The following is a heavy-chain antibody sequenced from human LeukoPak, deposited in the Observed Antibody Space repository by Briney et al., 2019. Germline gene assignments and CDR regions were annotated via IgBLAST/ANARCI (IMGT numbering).Heavy chain of an antibody. Sequence: PGGSLRLSCAASGFTFSSYAMSWVRQAPGKGLEWVSAISGSGGSTYYADSVKGRFTISRDNSKNTLYLQMNSLRAEDTAVYYCAKDGDRLRFLEWAGGFDYWGQGTLVTVSS. CDR1: GFTFSSYA. D-gene: IGHD3-3*01. CDR3: AKDGDRLRFLEWAGGFDY. V-gene: IGHV3-23*01. J-gene: IGHJ4*02. CDR2: ISGSGGST.